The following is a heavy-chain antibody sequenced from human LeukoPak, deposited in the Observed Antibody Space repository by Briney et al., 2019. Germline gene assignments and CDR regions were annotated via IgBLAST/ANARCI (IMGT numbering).Heavy chain of an antibody. D-gene: IGHD3-10*01. CDR3: AKEYGSGRYYFDY. Sequence: GGSLRLSCAASGFTFSSYGMHWVRQAPGKGLGWVAVIWYDGSNKYYADSVKGRFTISRDNSKNTLYLQMNSLRAEDTAVYYCAKEYGSGRYYFDYWGQGTLVTVSS. CDR2: IWYDGSNK. J-gene: IGHJ4*02. V-gene: IGHV3-33*06. CDR1: GFTFSSYG.